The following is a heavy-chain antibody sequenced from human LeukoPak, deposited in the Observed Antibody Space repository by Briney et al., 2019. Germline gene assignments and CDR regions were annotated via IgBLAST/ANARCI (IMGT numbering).Heavy chain of an antibody. CDR2: IWYDGSNK. Sequence: GGSLRLSCAASGFTFSSYGMHWVRQAPGKGLEWVAVIWYDGSNKYYADSVKGRFTISRDNSKNTLYLQMNSLRAEDTAVYYCARDYSGSYYGVDYYYGMDVWGQGTTVTVSS. CDR3: ARDYSGSYYGVDYYYGMDV. D-gene: IGHD1-26*01. CDR1: GFTFSSYG. J-gene: IGHJ6*02. V-gene: IGHV3-33*01.